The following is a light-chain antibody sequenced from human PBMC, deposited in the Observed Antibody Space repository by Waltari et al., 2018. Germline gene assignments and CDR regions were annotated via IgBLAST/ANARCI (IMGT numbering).Light chain of an antibody. J-gene: IGLJ2*01. V-gene: IGLV3-1*01. CDR1: KSGDTF. CDR2: QDT. CDR3: QAWDSTTVV. Sequence: SYELTQPPSVSVSPGQTATIACSGDKSGDTFVSWYQQKPGQSPVLVIHQDTKRPSGIPERFSGSNSGNTATLTISGTQAMDEADYYCQAWDSTTVVFGGGTKLTAL.